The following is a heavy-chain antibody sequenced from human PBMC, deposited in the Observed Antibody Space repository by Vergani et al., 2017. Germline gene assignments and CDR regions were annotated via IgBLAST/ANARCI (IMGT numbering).Heavy chain of an antibody. CDR2: IYYSGST. CDR1: GGSISSSSYY. J-gene: IGHJ4*02. Sequence: QLQLQESGPGLVKPSETLSLTCTVPGGSISSSSYYWGWIRQPPGKGLEWIGSIYYSGSTYYNPSLKSRVTISVDTSKNQFFLKLSSVTAADTAVYYCARLGYSYGPPQYYFDYWGQGTLVTVSS. V-gene: IGHV4-39*07. D-gene: IGHD5-18*01. CDR3: ARLGYSYGPPQYYFDY.